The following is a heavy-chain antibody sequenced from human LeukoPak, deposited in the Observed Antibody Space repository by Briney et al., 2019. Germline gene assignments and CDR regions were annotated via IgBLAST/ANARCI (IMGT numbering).Heavy chain of an antibody. CDR3: ARLTNYGDYFGYYYMDV. D-gene: IGHD4-17*01. V-gene: IGHV3-11*04. Sequence: GGSLTLSCAASGFTFSDYYMNWIRQAPGKGLEWVSYISNSGSSIYYADSVKGRFTISRDNAKNSLYLQMNSLRAEDTAVYYCARLTNYGDYFGYYYMDVWGKGTTDTVSS. CDR1: GFTFSDYY. CDR2: ISNSGSSI. J-gene: IGHJ6*03.